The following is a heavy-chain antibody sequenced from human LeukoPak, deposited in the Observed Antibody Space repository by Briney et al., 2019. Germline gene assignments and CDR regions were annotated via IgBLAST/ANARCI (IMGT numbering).Heavy chain of an antibody. J-gene: IGHJ4*02. Sequence: GASVKVSCKASGYTFTSYAVHWVRQAPGQRLEWMAWINAGNGNTNYSQEFQGRVTITRDTSASTAYMELSSLRSEDMAVYYCARRGRGYFDYWGQGTLVTVSS. CDR3: ARRGRGYFDY. CDR1: GYTFTSYA. CDR2: INAGNGNT. V-gene: IGHV1-3*03.